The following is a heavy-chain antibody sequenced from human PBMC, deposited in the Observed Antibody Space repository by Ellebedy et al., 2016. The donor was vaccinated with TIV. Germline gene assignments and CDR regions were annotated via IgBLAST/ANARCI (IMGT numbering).Heavy chain of an antibody. CDR3: ARASIFGTDY. V-gene: IGHV4-31*03. Sequence: SETLSLXXSVSGDSISNAGFYWSWIRQRPGKGLEWIGYIFYSGTTYYNPSLESRLTMSVDTSENQLSLKLTSVTAADTAIYYCARASIFGTDYWGQGTLVTVSS. CDR2: IFYSGTT. CDR1: GDSISNAGFY. J-gene: IGHJ4*02. D-gene: IGHD3-3*01.